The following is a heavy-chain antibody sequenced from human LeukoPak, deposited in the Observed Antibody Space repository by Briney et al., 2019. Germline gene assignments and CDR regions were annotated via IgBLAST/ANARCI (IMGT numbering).Heavy chain of an antibody. CDR1: GYTFTSYD. V-gene: IGHV1-8*01. D-gene: IGHD6-13*01. J-gene: IGHJ3*02. Sequence: ASVKVSCKASGYTFTSYDINWVRQATGQGLEWMGWVNPNSGNTGYAQKFQGRVTMTRNTSISTAYMELSSLRSEDTAVYYCARARIAAADDAFDIWGQGTMVTVSS. CDR2: VNPNSGNT. CDR3: ARARIAAADDAFDI.